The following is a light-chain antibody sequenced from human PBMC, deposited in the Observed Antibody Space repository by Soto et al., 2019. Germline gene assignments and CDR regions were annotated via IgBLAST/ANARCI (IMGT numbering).Light chain of an antibody. V-gene: IGKV1-5*03. J-gene: IGKJ1*01. CDR3: QHYNSYSEA. CDR2: KAS. CDR1: QGIGNA. Sequence: IQMTQSPSSLSATVGDRVTISCRASQGIGNALGWYQQKPGKAPKLLIYKASTLKSGVPSRFSGSGSGTEFTLTISSLQPDDFATYYCQHYNSYSEAFGQGTKVDIK.